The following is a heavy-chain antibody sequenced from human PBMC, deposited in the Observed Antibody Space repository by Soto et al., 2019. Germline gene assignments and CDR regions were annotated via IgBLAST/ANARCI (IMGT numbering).Heavy chain of an antibody. CDR2: MNQDGSEI. CDR1: GFSFPHYW. Sequence: PGGSLRLSCAASGFSFPHYWMTWVRQAPGKGLEWVANMNQDGSEIHYVDSVKGRFTISRDNAKNSLYLQMNSLRAEDTALYYCARVMGYCGTTSCYEARDSLDIWGQGTMVTVSS. CDR3: ARVMGYCGTTSCYEARDSLDI. J-gene: IGHJ3*02. V-gene: IGHV3-7*01. D-gene: IGHD2-2*01.